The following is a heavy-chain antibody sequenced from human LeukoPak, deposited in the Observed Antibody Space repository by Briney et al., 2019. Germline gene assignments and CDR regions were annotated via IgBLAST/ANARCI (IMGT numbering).Heavy chain of an antibody. V-gene: IGHV3-21*01. CDR2: IPDSGSYS. CDR1: GFTFDDYA. Sequence: GGSLRLSCAASGFTFDDYAMHWVRQAPGKGLEWVSSIPDSGSYSHHADSVKGRFTISRDNAKNSLYLHMNNLGAGDTAVYYCVRGDSRDYWGQGTLVTVSS. J-gene: IGHJ4*02. D-gene: IGHD6-13*01. CDR3: VRGDSRDY.